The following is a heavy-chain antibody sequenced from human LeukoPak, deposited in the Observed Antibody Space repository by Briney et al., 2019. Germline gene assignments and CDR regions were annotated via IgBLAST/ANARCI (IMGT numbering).Heavy chain of an antibody. CDR3: VGYSYGYYYYFDY. D-gene: IGHD5-18*01. Sequence: SVKVSCKASGGTFSSYAISWVRQAPGQVREWMGGIIPIFGTANYAQKCQGRVTITTDESTSTAYMELSSLRSEDTAVYYCVGYSYGYYYYFDYWGQGTLVTVSS. CDR1: GGTFSSYA. J-gene: IGHJ4*02. CDR2: IIPIFGTA. V-gene: IGHV1-69*05.